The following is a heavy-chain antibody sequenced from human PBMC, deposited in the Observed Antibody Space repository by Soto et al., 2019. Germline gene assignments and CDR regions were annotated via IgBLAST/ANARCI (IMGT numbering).Heavy chain of an antibody. CDR3: ARRKSTVTTWNNWFDP. CDR1: GGSISSGGYY. CDR2: IYYSGST. Sequence: SETLSLTCTVSGGSISSGGYYWSWIRQYPGKGLEWIGYIYYSGSTYYNPSLKSRVTISVDTSKNQFSLKLGSVTAADTAVYYCARRKSTVTTWNNWFDPWGQGTLVTVSS. J-gene: IGHJ5*02. D-gene: IGHD4-4*01. V-gene: IGHV4-31*02.